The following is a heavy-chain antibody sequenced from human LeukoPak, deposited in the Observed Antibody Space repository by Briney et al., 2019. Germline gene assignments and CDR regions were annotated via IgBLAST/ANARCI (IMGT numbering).Heavy chain of an antibody. CDR1: GRSKSSFY. J-gene: IGHJ3*02. V-gene: IGHV4-59*01. CDR3: ARAPLNYDFCSGQRVRAFDI. D-gene: IGHD3-3*01. Sequence: SETLSLACTVSGRSKSSFYWSCLGEPPGKRLEWFGYLFYSGSTNYNPSLKSRVTISVDASKTQFSLKLSSVTAADTAVYYCARAPLNYDFCSGQRVRAFDIWGQGIMVTVSS. CDR2: LFYSGST.